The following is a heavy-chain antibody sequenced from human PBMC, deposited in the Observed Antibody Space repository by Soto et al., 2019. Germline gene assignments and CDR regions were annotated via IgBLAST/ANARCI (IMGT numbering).Heavy chain of an antibody. J-gene: IGHJ6*03. Sequence: GASVKVSCKVSGYTLTELSMHWVRQAPGKGLEWMGGFEPEDGETIYAQKFQGRVTMTEDTSTDTAYMELSSLRSEDTAVYYCATHFGFLEWSVADYYYYMDVWGKGTTVTVSS. CDR1: GYTLTELS. CDR2: FEPEDGET. V-gene: IGHV1-24*01. CDR3: ATHFGFLEWSVADYYYYMDV. D-gene: IGHD3-3*01.